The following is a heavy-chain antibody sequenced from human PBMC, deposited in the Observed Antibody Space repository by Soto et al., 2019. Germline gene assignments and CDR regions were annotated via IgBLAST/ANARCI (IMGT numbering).Heavy chain of an antibody. CDR2: IYWDDDK. V-gene: IGHV2-5*02. CDR1: GFSLSTSGVG. CDR3: EHEYSYSSADWFDP. Sequence: QITLKESGPTLVKPTQTLTLTCTFSGFSLSTSGVGVGWIRQPPGKALEWLALIYWDDDKRYSPSLKSRLTITKDTTKNQVVLTMTNMDPVDTATYYCEHEYSYSSADWFDPWGEGTMVTVSS. J-gene: IGHJ5*02. D-gene: IGHD6-25*01.